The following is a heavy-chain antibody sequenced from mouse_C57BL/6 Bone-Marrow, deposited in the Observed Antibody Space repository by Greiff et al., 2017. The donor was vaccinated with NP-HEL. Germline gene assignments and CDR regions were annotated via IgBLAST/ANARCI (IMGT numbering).Heavy chain of an antibody. CDR1: GYTFTSYW. J-gene: IGHJ1*03. Sequence: QVQLQQSGAELAKPGASVKLSCKASGYTFTSYWMHWVKQRPGQGLEWIGYINPSSGYTKYNQKFKDKATLNADKSSSTAYMQLSSLTYEDSAVYYCARWGPYWYFDVWGTGTTVTVSS. CDR3: ARWGPYWYFDV. V-gene: IGHV1-7*01. CDR2: INPSSGYT.